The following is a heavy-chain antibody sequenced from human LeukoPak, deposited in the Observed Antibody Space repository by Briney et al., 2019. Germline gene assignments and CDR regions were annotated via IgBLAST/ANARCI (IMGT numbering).Heavy chain of an antibody. J-gene: IGHJ4*02. CDR3: AKRDGYLFDY. CDR1: GFTFDDYG. CDR2: INWNGDNT. D-gene: IGHD5-24*01. V-gene: IGHV3-20*04. Sequence: GGSLRLSCAASGFTFDDYGTSWVRQAPGKGLEWVSGINWNGDNTIYTDSVKGRFTISRDNARNSLYLQMTSLRAEDTAVYYCAKRDGYLFDYWGQGTLVTVSS.